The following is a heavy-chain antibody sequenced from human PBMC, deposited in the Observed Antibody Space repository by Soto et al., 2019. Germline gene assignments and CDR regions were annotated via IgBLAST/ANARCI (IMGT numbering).Heavy chain of an antibody. CDR3: ASVTFGGVVLAH. J-gene: IGHJ4*02. Sequence: SETLSLTCSVSADSFSKYYWTWIRQPPGEGLEWIGYIYFNGNTNYNPSLKGRVTISIDTSKKQFSLNLSSVAAADTAVYYCASVTFGGVVLAHWGQGTLVTVSS. V-gene: IGHV4-59*01. CDR1: ADSFSKYY. CDR2: IYFNGNT. D-gene: IGHD3-16*01.